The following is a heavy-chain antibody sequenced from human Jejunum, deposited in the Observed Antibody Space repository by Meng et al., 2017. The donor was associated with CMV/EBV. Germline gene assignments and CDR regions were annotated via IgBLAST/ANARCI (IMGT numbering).Heavy chain of an antibody. CDR1: GYSISSGYY. CDR2: MFHGGST. D-gene: IGHD3-3*01. V-gene: IGHV4-38-2*02. CDR3: ARASIYYYHVDV. Sequence: VSGYSISSGYYWGLIRQSPGKGLEWIGTMFHGGSTNYNPSLKSRVTILLDPSKNQLSLNLSSVTAADTAVYYCARASIYYYHVDVWGPGTTVTVSS. J-gene: IGHJ6*02.